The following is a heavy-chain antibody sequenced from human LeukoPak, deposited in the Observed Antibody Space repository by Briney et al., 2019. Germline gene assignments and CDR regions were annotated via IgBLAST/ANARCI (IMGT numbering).Heavy chain of an antibody. CDR3: ARGPDVLDY. V-gene: IGHV4-59*01. CDR2: IYYSGST. J-gene: IGHJ4*02. D-gene: IGHD2-8*01. CDR1: GGSISSYY. Sequence: SETLSLTCTVSGGSISSYYWSWIRQPPGKGLEWIGYIYYSGSTNYNPSLKSRVTISVDTSKNQFSLKLSSVTAADTAVYYCARGPDVLDYWGQGTLVAVSS.